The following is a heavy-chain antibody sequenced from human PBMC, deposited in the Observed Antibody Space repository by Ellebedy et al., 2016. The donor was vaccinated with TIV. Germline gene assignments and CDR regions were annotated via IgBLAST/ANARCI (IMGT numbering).Heavy chain of an antibody. V-gene: IGHV3-23*01. J-gene: IGHJ4*02. CDR2: VSGSGSRT. CDR1: GFTFNNYA. CDR3: ARGGGEASGSQGH. Sequence: GGSLRLXXAASGFTFNNYAMNWVRQAPGKGLEWVSGVSGSGSRTFYADSVKGRFTVSRDNSKNTLYLQMNSLRADDTAVYYCARGGGEASGSQGHWGQGTLVTVSS. D-gene: IGHD3-10*01.